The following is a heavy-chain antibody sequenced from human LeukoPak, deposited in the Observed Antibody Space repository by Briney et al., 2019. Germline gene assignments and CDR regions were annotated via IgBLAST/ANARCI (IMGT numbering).Heavy chain of an antibody. Sequence: ASVKVSCKASGYTFTSYGISWVRQAPGQGLEWMGWISAYNGNTNYAQKLQGRVTMTTDTSTSTAYMELRSLRSDDTAVYYCARWMGCVGRIVGATTPFDYWGQGTLVTVSS. CDR2: ISAYNGNT. V-gene: IGHV1-18*01. CDR1: GYTFTSYG. J-gene: IGHJ4*02. D-gene: IGHD1-26*01. CDR3: ARWMGCVGRIVGATTPFDY.